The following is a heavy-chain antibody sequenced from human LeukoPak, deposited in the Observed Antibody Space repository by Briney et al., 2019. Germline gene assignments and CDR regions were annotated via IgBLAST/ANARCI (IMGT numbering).Heavy chain of an antibody. CDR2: IKSKTDGETT. CDR3: TTDLLGLRAGDAFDI. J-gene: IGHJ3*02. D-gene: IGHD5-12*01. CDR1: GFIFNNAW. Sequence: GGSLRLSCAGSGFIFNNAWMSWVRQAPGKGLQWVGRIKSKTDGETTDYTAPVKGRFTLSRDDSKNTLFLQMNSLKTEDTAVYYCTTDLLGLRAGDAFDIWGQGTMVTVSS. V-gene: IGHV3-15*01.